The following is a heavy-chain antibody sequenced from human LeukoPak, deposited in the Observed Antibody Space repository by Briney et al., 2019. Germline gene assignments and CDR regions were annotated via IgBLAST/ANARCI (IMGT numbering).Heavy chain of an antibody. CDR1: GGSITSSSYY. J-gene: IGHJ4*02. CDR2: IYYSGNT. D-gene: IGHD3-22*01. V-gene: IGHV4-39*07. CDR3: ARVSYYYDSSGYFSYYFDY. Sequence: SETLSLTCTVSGGSITSSSYYWGWIRQPPGKGLEWIGSIYYSGNTYYNPSLKSRVTISIDMSKNQFSLKLSSVTAADTAVYYCARVSYYYDSSGYFSYYFDYWGQGTLVTVSS.